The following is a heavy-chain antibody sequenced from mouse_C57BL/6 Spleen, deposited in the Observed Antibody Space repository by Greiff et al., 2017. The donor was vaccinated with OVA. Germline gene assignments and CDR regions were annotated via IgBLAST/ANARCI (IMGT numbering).Heavy chain of an antibody. D-gene: IGHD2-5*01. Sequence: VKLVESGAELARPGASVKLSCKASGYTFTSYGISWVKQRTGQGLEWIGEIYPRSGNTYYNEKFKGKATLTADKSSSTAYMELRSLTSEDSAVYFCAREDYSNYFDYWGQGTTLTVSS. CDR2: IYPRSGNT. J-gene: IGHJ2*01. CDR3: AREDYSNYFDY. CDR1: GYTFTSYG. V-gene: IGHV1-81*01.